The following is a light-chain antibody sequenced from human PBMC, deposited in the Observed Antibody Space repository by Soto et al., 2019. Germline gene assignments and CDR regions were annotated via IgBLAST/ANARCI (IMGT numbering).Light chain of an antibody. CDR3: QQYYTTPLT. V-gene: IGKV4-1*01. CDR2: WAS. Sequence: DIVMTQSPDSLAVSLGERATLNCRSSQSLLYSSDHKNSLAWYQQKPGHPPKLLIYWASTRESGVPDRFSGSGSGTDFTLTISSLQAEDVAVYYCQQYYTTPLTFGGGTKVEIK. J-gene: IGKJ4*01. CDR1: QSLLYSSDHKNS.